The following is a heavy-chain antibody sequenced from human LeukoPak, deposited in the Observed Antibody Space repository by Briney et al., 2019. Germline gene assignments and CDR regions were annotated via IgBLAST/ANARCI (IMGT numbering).Heavy chain of an antibody. Sequence: SGGSLRLSCAASGFTFDDYAMHWVRQAPGKGLEWVSGISWNSGSIGYADSVKGRFTISRDNAKNSLYLQMNSLRAEDTALYYCAKDTSGIAAAPGYWGQGTLVTVSS. V-gene: IGHV3-9*01. D-gene: IGHD6-13*01. CDR2: ISWNSGSI. CDR1: GFTFDDYA. J-gene: IGHJ4*02. CDR3: AKDTSGIAAAPGY.